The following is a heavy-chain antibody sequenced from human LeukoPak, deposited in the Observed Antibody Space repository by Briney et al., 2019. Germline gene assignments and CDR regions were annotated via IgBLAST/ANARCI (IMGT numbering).Heavy chain of an antibody. CDR1: GGSISSGSYY. D-gene: IGHD5-24*01. J-gene: IGHJ5*02. CDR2: IYTSGST. V-gene: IGHV4-61*02. CDR3: ARTPRRDGYNWGNWFDP. Sequence: SETLSLTCTVSGGSISSGSYYWSWIRQPAGKGLEWIGRIYTSGSTNYNPSLKSRVTMSVDTSKNQFSLKLSSVTAADTAVYYCARTPRRDGYNWGNWFDPWGQGTLVTVSS.